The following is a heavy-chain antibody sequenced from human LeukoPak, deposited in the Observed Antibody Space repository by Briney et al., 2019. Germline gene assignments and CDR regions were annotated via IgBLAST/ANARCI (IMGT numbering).Heavy chain of an antibody. CDR1: GFTFSSYS. J-gene: IGHJ4*02. CDR3: ARAAYYYDSSHFAPDY. CDR2: ISSSSSYI. D-gene: IGHD3-22*01. V-gene: IGHV3-21*01. Sequence: GGSLRLSCAASGFTFSSYSMNWVRQAPGKGLEWVSSISSSSSYIYYADSVKGRFTLSRDNAKNSLYLQMNSLRAEDTAVYYCARAAYYYDSSHFAPDYWGQGTLVTVSS.